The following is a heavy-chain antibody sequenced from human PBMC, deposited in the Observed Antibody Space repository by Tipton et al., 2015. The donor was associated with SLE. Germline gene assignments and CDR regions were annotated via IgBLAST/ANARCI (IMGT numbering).Heavy chain of an antibody. Sequence: SLRLSCAASGFTFSSYGMHWVRQAPGKGLEWVAVISSDGSYKSYSDSVKGRFTFSRDNSKNTLYLQMNSLRAEDTAVYYCAKDTSGGGLYYYYYYMDVWGKGTTVTVSS. CDR3: AKDTSGGGLYYYYYYMDV. CDR1: GFTFSSYG. D-gene: IGHD3-10*01. J-gene: IGHJ6*03. CDR2: ISSDGSYK. V-gene: IGHV3-30*18.